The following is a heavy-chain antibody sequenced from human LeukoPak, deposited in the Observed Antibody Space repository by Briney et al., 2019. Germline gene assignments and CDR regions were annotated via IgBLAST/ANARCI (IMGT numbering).Heavy chain of an antibody. CDR2: IYPGDSDT. D-gene: IGHD3-16*01. Sequence: GESLKISCKGSGYSFTSYWIGWVRQMPGKGLEWMGIIYPGDSDTRYSPSFQGQVTISADKSISTAYLQWSSLKASDTAMYYCARASYAGDPSSVYYYYMDVWGKGTTVTVSS. V-gene: IGHV5-51*01. J-gene: IGHJ6*03. CDR3: ARASYAGDPSSVYYYYMDV. CDR1: GYSFTSYW.